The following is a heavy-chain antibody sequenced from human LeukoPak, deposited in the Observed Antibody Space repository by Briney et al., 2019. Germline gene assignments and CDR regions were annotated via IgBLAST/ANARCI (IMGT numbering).Heavy chain of an antibody. D-gene: IGHD5-18*01. CDR1: GYSISSGYY. Sequence: PSETLSLTCTVSGYSISSGYYWGWIRQPPGKGLEWIGSIYHSGSTYYNPSLKSRVTISVDTSKNQFSLKLSSVTAADTAVYYCARFRGYSYGWDYWGQGTLDTVSS. V-gene: IGHV4-38-2*02. CDR3: ARFRGYSYGWDY. J-gene: IGHJ4*02. CDR2: IYHSGST.